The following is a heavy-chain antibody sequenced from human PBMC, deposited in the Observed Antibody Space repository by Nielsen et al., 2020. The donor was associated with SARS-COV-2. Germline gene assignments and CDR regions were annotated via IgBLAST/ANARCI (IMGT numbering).Heavy chain of an antibody. J-gene: IGHJ6*02. CDR1: GFTFSGYW. CDR3: ARDRYGSGSYHYYYGMDV. Sequence: GESLKISCAASGFTFSGYWMSWVRQAPGKGLEWVANIKQDGSEKYYVDSVKGRFTISRDNAKNSLYLQMNSLRAEDTAVYYCARDRYGSGSYHYYYGMDVWGQGTTVTVSS. CDR2: IKQDGSEK. V-gene: IGHV3-7*01. D-gene: IGHD3-10*01.